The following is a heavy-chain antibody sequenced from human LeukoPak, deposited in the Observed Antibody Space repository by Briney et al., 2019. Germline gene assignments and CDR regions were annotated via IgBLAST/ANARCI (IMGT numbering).Heavy chain of an antibody. V-gene: IGHV4-61*01. Sequence: SETLSLTCAVSGYSISSGYYWSWIRQPPGKGLEWVGYIYYTGSTKYNPSLKSRVTLSVDSSKTQFSLKLNSVTAADTAVYYCAKSPSWGSGLDAFDIWGQGTMVTVSS. CDR1: GYSISSGYY. D-gene: IGHD7-27*01. CDR2: IYYTGST. CDR3: AKSPSWGSGLDAFDI. J-gene: IGHJ3*02.